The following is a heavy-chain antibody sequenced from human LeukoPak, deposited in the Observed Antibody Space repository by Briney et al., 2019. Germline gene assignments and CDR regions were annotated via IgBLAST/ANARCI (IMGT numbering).Heavy chain of an antibody. Sequence: SSETLSLTCTVSGGSINTDSYYWSWIRQPAGKGLEWIGRIYTSGSTNYNPSLKSRVTISVDTSKNQFSLKLSSVTAADTAVYYCARGSLGNWFDPWGQGTLVTVSS. CDR2: IYTSGST. V-gene: IGHV4-61*02. CDR1: GGSINTDSYY. CDR3: ARGSLGNWFDP. J-gene: IGHJ5*02. D-gene: IGHD1-26*01.